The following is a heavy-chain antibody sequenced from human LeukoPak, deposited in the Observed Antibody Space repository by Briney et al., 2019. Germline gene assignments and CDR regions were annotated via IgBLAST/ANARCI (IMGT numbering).Heavy chain of an antibody. V-gene: IGHV3-33*01. CDR3: ARQPPGIAVAGTYYYYGMDV. CDR1: GFTFSSYG. CDR2: IWYDGSNK. D-gene: IGHD6-19*01. J-gene: IGHJ6*02. Sequence: GGSLRLSCAASGFTFSSYGMHWVRQAPGKGLEWVAVIWYDGSNKYYADSVKGRFTISRDNSKNTLYLQMNRLRAEDTAVYYCARQPPGIAVAGTYYYYGMDVWGQGTTVTVSS.